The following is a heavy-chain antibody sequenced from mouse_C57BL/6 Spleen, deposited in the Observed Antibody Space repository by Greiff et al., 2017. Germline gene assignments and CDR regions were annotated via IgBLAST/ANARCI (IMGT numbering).Heavy chain of an antibody. Sequence: EVNVVESGGDLVKPGGSMKLSCAASGFTFSSYGMSWVRQTPDKRLEWVATISRGGSYTYYPGSVKGRFTISRDHAKNTLYLQMSSLKSEDTAMYYCARLTAQATDYWGQGTTLTVSS. D-gene: IGHD3-2*02. CDR3: ARLTAQATDY. CDR2: ISRGGSYT. J-gene: IGHJ2*01. V-gene: IGHV5-6*01. CDR1: GFTFSSYG.